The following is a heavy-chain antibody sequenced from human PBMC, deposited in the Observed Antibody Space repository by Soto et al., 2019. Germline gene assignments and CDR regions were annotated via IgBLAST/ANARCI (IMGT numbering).Heavy chain of an antibody. D-gene: IGHD2-2*01. J-gene: IGHJ6*01. CDR1: GFTFSSYA. Sequence: EVQLLESGGGLVQPGGSLRLSCAASGFTFSSYAINWVRQPPGKGLEWVSTISGSVDKTYYADSVKGRFTIARDNSKNTLSLQMNSLRAEDTAVYYCAKSGQSSWANMDVW. CDR3: AKSGQSSWANMDV. CDR2: ISGSVDKT. V-gene: IGHV3-23*01.